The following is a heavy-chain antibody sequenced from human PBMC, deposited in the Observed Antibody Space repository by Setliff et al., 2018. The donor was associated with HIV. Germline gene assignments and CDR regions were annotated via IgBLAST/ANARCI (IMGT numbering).Heavy chain of an antibody. CDR1: GGSISRYD. CDR2: IYTSGSV. CDR3: ARSPRIGVAGEFEY. J-gene: IGHJ4*02. V-gene: IGHV4-4*09. Sequence: PSETLSLTCTVSGGSISRYDWSWIRQPPGKGLAWIGYIYTSGSVNYNPSLNSRVTISVDTSKNQSSLKVNSVTAADTAVYYCARSPRIGVAGEFEYWGQGTLVTVSS. D-gene: IGHD6-19*01.